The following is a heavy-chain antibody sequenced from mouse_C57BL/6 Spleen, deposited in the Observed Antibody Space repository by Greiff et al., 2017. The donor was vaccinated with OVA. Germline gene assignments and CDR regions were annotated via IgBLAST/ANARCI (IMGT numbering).Heavy chain of an antibody. V-gene: IGHV1-22*01. CDR2: INPNNGGT. CDR3: AKPHLLLRGGFGY. J-gene: IGHJ2*01. Sequence: EVQLQQSGPELVKPGASVKMSCKASGYTFTDYNMHWVKQSHGKSLEWIGYINPNNGGTSYNQKFKGKATLTVNKSSSTAYMELRSLTSEDSAVYYCAKPHLLLRGGFGYWGKGTTLTVSS. CDR1: GYTFTDYN. D-gene: IGHD1-1*01.